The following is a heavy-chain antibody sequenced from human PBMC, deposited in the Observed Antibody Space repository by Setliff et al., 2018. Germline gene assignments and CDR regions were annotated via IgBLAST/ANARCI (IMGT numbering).Heavy chain of an antibody. D-gene: IGHD5-18*01. V-gene: IGHV1-69*05. J-gene: IGHJ6*03. CDR1: GGTFSSYG. CDR3: AREGVDTRSSTDYRYYMDL. Sequence: SVKVSCKASGGTFSSYGISWVRQAPGQGLEWLGGTIPNFGTTNYAQEFQGRVTIITDESTSTAYMELSSLRFEDTAVYYCAREGVDTRSSTDYRYYMDLWGKGTTVTAP. CDR2: TIPNFGTT.